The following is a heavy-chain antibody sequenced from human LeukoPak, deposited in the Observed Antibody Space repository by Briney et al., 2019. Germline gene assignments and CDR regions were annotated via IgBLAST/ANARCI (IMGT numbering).Heavy chain of an antibody. CDR2: IIPIFGTA. D-gene: IGHD2/OR15-2a*01. J-gene: IGHJ6*04. Sequence: SVKVSCKASGGTFSSYAISWVRQAPGQGLEWMGGIIPIFGTANYAQKFQGRVTITEDETTSTAYMELSSLRSEDTAVYYCAREKRDHYFTTYYYGMDVWGKGTTVTVSS. CDR1: GGTFSSYA. CDR3: AREKRDHYFTTYYYGMDV. V-gene: IGHV1-69*13.